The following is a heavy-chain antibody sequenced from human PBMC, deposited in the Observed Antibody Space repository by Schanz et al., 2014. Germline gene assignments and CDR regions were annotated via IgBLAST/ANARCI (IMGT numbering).Heavy chain of an antibody. J-gene: IGHJ3*02. CDR3: ARRKHAFDI. CDR2: ISGGST. V-gene: IGHV3-66*01. CDR1: GFTVSVSSND. Sequence: EVQLVESGGGLVQPGGSLRLSCAASGFTVSVSSNDLSWVRQAPGKGLEWVSSISGGSTYYADSRKGRFTISRDNSKNTLHLQMNSLRAEDTAVYYCARRKHAFDIWGQGTMVTVSS.